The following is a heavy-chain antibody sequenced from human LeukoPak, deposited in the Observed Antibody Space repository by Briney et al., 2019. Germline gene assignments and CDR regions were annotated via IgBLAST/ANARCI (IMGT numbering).Heavy chain of an antibody. D-gene: IGHD1-26*01. J-gene: IGHJ3*02. CDR2: IYSDGST. CDR1: GLTVSSNY. Sequence: GGSVSLSCAASGLTVSSNYMSWVRQAPGRGLEWVSVIYSDGSTDYADSVKGRFTISRDNSKNTLYLQMNSLRAEDTAVYYCARSGSYSLGAFDIWGQGRMVTVSS. CDR3: ARSGSYSLGAFDI. V-gene: IGHV3-53*01.